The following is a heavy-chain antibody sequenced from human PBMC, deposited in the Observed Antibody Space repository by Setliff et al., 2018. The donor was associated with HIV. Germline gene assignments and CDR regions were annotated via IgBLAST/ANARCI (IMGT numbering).Heavy chain of an antibody. V-gene: IGHV4-39*07. CDR3: AREKRSGFSSGWTNWFDP. CDR1: GASMRGHY. CDR2: IYYSGST. D-gene: IGHD6-19*01. J-gene: IGHJ5*02. Sequence: PSETLSLTCTVSGASMRGHYWGWIRQPPGKGLEWIGSIYYSGSTYYNPSLKSRVTISVDTSKNQFSLKLSSVTAADTAVYYCAREKRSGFSSGWTNWFDPWGQGTLVTVSS.